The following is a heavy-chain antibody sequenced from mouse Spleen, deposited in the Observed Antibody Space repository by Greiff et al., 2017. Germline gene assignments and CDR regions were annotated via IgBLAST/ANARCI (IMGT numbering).Heavy chain of an antibody. D-gene: IGHD2-1*01. CDR3: ERRGLEGNPWFAY. J-gene: IGHJ3*01. Sequence: VQLQQPGAELVMPGASVKLSCKASGYTFTSYWMHWVKQRPGQGLEWIGEIDPSDSYTNYNQKFKGKATLTVDKSSSTAYMQLSSLTSEDSAVYYCERRGLEGNPWFAYWGQGTLVTVSA. V-gene: IGHV1-69*01. CDR2: IDPSDSYT. CDR1: GYTFTSYW.